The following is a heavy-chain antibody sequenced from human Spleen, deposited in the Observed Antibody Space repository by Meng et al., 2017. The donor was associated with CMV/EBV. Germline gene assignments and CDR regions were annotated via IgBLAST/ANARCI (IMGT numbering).Heavy chain of an antibody. Sequence: GESLKISCAASGFTFSSYSMNWVRQAPGKGLEWVSSISSSSSYIYYADSVKGRFTISRDNAKNSLYLQMNSLRAEDTAVYYCARDPPPRITMIARVDYWGQGTLVTVSS. D-gene: IGHD3-22*01. CDR1: GFTFSSYS. CDR2: ISSSSSYI. CDR3: ARDPPPRITMIARVDY. V-gene: IGHV3-21*01. J-gene: IGHJ4*02.